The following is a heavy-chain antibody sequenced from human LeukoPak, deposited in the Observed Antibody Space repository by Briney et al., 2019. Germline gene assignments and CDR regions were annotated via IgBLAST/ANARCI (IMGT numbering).Heavy chain of an antibody. CDR1: GFAFSSYW. CDR3: ARDYCSGGSCYDY. D-gene: IGHD2-15*01. V-gene: IGHV3-7*01. CDR2: IKQDGSEK. J-gene: IGHJ4*02. Sequence: TGGSLRLSCAASGFAFSSYWMSWVRQAPGKGLEWVANIKQDGSEKYYVDSVKGRFTISRDNAKNSLYLQMNSLRAEDTAVYYCARDYCSGGSCYDYWGQGTLVTVSS.